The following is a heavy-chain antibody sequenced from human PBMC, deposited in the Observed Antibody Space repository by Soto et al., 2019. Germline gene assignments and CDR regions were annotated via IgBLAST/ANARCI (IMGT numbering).Heavy chain of an antibody. CDR2: IYYSGST. CDR3: ARDRGRLNWFDP. D-gene: IGHD1-1*01. J-gene: IGHJ5*02. CDR1: GGSISSYY. V-gene: IGHV4-59*01. Sequence: QVQLQESGPGLVKPSETLSLTCTVSGGSISSYYWSWIRQPPGKGLEWIGYIYYSGSTNYNPSIKSRVTISVDTSKNQFSLKLSSVTAADTAVYYCARDRGRLNWFDPWGQGTLVTVSS.